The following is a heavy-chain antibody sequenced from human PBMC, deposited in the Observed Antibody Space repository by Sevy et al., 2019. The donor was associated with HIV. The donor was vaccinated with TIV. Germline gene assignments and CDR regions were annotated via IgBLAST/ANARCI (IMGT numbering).Heavy chain of an antibody. CDR3: ASPLPFYYGSGSEEFDY. CDR1: GLTFSTYS. Sequence: GGSLRLSCAASGLTFSTYSMNWVRQAPGKGLEWVSYISSSTIYYADSVKGRFTISSDNAKNSPYLQMNSLRAEDMAVYYCASPLPFYYGSGSEEFDYWGRGTLVTVSS. D-gene: IGHD3-10*01. CDR2: ISSSTI. V-gene: IGHV3-48*01. J-gene: IGHJ4*02.